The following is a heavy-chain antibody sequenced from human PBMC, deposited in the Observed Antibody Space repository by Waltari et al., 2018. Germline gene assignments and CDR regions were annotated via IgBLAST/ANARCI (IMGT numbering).Heavy chain of an antibody. J-gene: IGHJ4*02. V-gene: IGHV1-2*05. CDR3: AREQLVGWGAIDY. CDR1: GYTFTNYH. CDR2: INPTREDT. D-gene: IGHD1-1*01. Sequence: QVQLVQSGAEVKKPGASVKVSCKASGYTFTNYHSQWVRQAPGQGLEWLGRINPTREDTKYAKTFQRRLTVPWLTSISTVYMELSGLTSDDTGLYFCAREQLVGWGAIDYWGQGTLVTVSS.